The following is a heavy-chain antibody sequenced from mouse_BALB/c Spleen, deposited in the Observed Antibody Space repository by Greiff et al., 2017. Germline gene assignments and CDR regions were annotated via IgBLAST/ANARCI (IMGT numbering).Heavy chain of an antibody. CDR2: ISCYNGAT. J-gene: IGHJ3*01. CDR1: GYSFTGYY. D-gene: IGHD1-1*01. CDR3: AREGYGSSPVAY. V-gene: IGHV1S34*01. Sequence: LVKTGASVKISCKASGYSFTGYYMHWVKQSHGKSLAWIGYISCYNGATSYNQKFKGKATFTVDTSSSTAYMQFNSLTSEDSAVYYCAREGYGSSPVAYWGQGTLVTVSA.